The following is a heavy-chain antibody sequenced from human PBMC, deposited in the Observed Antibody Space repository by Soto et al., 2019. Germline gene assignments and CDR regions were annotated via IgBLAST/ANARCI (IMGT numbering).Heavy chain of an antibody. CDR3: AKDSGLSGYDLVGPFDY. CDR1: GFTFDDYA. CDR2: ISWNSGSI. Sequence: GGSLRLSCAASGFTFDDYAMHWVRQAPGKGLEWVSGISWNSGSIGYADSVKGRFTISRDNAKNSLYLQMNSLRAEDTALYYCAKDSGLSGYDLVGPFDYWGQGTLVTVSS. J-gene: IGHJ4*02. D-gene: IGHD5-12*01. V-gene: IGHV3-9*01.